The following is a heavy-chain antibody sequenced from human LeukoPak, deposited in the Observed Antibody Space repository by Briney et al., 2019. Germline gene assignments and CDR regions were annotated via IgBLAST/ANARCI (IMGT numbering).Heavy chain of an antibody. D-gene: IGHD7-27*01. J-gene: IGHJ6*02. CDR2: IYNSGTT. V-gene: IGHV4-59*01. CDR3: ARGSGRCYYYGIDV. Sequence: KPSETLSLTCNVSGGSISSYYWSWIRQPPGKKLEWIGHIYNSGTTNYNPSLKSRVSISADTSKNQFSLQVSSVTAADTAVYYCARGSGRCYYYGIDVWGQGTTVTVSS. CDR1: GGSISSYY.